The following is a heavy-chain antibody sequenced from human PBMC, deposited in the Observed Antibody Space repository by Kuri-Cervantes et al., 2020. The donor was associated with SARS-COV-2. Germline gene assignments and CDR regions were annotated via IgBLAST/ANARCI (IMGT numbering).Heavy chain of an antibody. CDR3: AKAYDPYGMDV. CDR1: GFTFSSYG. CDR2: ISYDGSNK. V-gene: IGHV3-30*18. J-gene: IGHJ6*02. Sequence: GGSLRFSCAASGFTFSSYGMHWVRQAPGKGLEWVAVISYDGSNKYYADSVKGRFTISRDNSKNTLYLQMNSLRAEDTAVYYCAKAYDPYGMDVWGQGTTVTVSS. D-gene: IGHD5-12*01.